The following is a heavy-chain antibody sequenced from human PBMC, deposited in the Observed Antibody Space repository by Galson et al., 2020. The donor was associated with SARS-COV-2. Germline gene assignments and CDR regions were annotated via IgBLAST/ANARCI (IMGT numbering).Heavy chain of an antibody. CDR3: AKPPSITARYWYFDL. CDR2: IYYSGST. Sequence: TLSLTCTVSGGSISSSSYYWGWIRQPPGKGLEWIGNIYYSGSTYNNPSLRSRVTISVDTSKNQFSLKLNSVTAADTAVYYCAKPPSITARYWYFDLWGRGTLVTVSS. V-gene: IGHV4-39*01. D-gene: IGHD6-6*01. CDR1: GGSISSSSYY. J-gene: IGHJ2*01.